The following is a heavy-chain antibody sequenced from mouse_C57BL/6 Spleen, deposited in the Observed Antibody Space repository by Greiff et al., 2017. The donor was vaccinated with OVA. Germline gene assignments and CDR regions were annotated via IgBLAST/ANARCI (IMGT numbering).Heavy chain of an antibody. CDR2: IWTGGGT. D-gene: IGHD2-4*01. CDR3: ASIYYDYDGNSYFDY. J-gene: IGHJ2*01. CDR1: GFSLTSYA. V-gene: IGHV2-9-1*01. Sequence: VQLKESGPGLVAPSQSLSITCTVSGFSLTSYAISWVRQPPGKGLEWLGVIWTGGGTNYNSALKSRLSISKDNSKSQVFLKMNSLQTDDTARYYCASIYYDYDGNSYFDYWGQGTTLTVSS.